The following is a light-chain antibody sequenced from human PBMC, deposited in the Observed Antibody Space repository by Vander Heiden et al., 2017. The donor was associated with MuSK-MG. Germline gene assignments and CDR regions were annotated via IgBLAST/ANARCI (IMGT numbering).Light chain of an antibody. CDR3: QRYGSSPLT. J-gene: IGKJ4*01. CDR1: QSVSSSS. Sequence: EIVLTQSPGTLSLSPGERATLSCRASQSVSSSSIAWYQQKPGQAPRLLIYGASSRATGIPDRFSGSGSGTDFTLTISRLEPEDFAVYYCQRYGSSPLTFGGGTKVEIK. CDR2: GAS. V-gene: IGKV3-20*01.